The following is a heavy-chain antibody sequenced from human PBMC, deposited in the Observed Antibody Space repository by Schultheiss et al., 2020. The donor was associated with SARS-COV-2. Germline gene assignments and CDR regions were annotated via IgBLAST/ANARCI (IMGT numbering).Heavy chain of an antibody. V-gene: IGHV1-2*02. CDR2: INPNSGGT. CDR3: ARPNLDYYYYYGMDV. J-gene: IGHJ6*02. D-gene: IGHD3/OR15-3a*01. CDR1: GYTFSRFG. Sequence: ASVKVSCKASGYTFSRFGISWVRQAPGQGLEWMGWINPNSGGTNYAQKFQGRVTMTRDTSISTAYMELSRLRSDDTAVYYCARPNLDYYYYYGMDVWGQGTTVTVSS.